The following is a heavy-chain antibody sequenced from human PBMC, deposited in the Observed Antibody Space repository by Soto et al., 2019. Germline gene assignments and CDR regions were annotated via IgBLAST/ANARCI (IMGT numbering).Heavy chain of an antibody. Sequence: QVQLVQSGAEVKKPGASVKVSCKASGYTFTNYDINWVRQATGQGLEWMGWMNPDSGDTRYAQEFQGRVTMTRDTSISTAYMDLSSLRSEDTAVYYCARGRRDYYDSGDWVPLAYWGQGTLVIVSS. CDR1: GYTFTNYD. J-gene: IGHJ4*02. CDR3: ARGRRDYYDSGDWVPLAY. CDR2: MNPDSGDT. V-gene: IGHV1-8*01. D-gene: IGHD3-22*01.